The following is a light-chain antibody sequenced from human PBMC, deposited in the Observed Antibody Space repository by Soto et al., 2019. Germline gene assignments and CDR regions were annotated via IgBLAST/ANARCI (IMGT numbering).Light chain of an antibody. CDR1: ERVSGY. J-gene: IGKJ4*01. V-gene: IGKV1-39*01. CDR2: SVS. CDR3: QQSYSIST. Sequence: IQMSQSPSSLSASVGDRVTITCRASERVSGYLNWYQQKPGEPPKVLIYSVSILQSGVPSRFSGSGSGTNFTLTISRLQPEDFATYFCQQSYSISTFGGGTKVEIK.